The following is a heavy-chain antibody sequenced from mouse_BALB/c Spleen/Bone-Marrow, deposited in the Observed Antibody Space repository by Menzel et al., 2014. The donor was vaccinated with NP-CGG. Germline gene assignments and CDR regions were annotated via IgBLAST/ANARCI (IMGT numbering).Heavy chain of an antibody. Sequence: QVQLKHSGAELVKPGASVKLFCKASGYTFTSYYMFWVKQRPGQGLEWIGEINPSNVDTNFNEKFKSKATLTVDKSSNPAYRQLSSLTSEDSAVYYCSRGYYSSTYYYAMDYWGQGTSVTVSS. CDR1: GYTFTSYY. J-gene: IGHJ4*01. V-gene: IGHV1S81*02. CDR3: SRGYYSSTYYYAMDY. D-gene: IGHD1-1*01. CDR2: INPSNVDT.